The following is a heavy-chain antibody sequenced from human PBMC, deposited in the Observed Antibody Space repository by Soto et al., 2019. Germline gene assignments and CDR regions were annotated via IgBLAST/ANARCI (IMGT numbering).Heavy chain of an antibody. J-gene: IGHJ6*02. CDR1: GGTFSSYA. V-gene: IGHV1-69*13. Sequence: GASVKVSCKASGGTFSSYAISWVRQAPGQGLEWMGGIIPIFGAANYAQKFQGRVTITADESTSTAYMELSSLRSEDTAVYYCARDSSSRYYGMDVWGQGTTVTVSS. CDR3: ARDSSSRYYGMDV. D-gene: IGHD6-6*01. CDR2: IIPIFGAA.